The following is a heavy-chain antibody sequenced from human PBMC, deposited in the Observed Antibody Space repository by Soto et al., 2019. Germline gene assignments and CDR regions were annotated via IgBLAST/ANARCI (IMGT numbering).Heavy chain of an antibody. CDR3: ARDQRYCSGGSCYSYWFDP. CDR1: GFTFSDYG. D-gene: IGHD2-15*01. J-gene: IGHJ5*02. CDR2: IWYDGSNK. V-gene: IGHV3-33*01. Sequence: QVQLVESGGGVVQPGRSLRLSCAASGFTFSDYGMHWVRQAPGKGLEWVAVIWYDGSNKYYADSVKGRFTISRDNSTNKLYLQMNSLRAEDTAVYYCARDQRYCSGGSCYSYWFDPWGQGTLVTVSS.